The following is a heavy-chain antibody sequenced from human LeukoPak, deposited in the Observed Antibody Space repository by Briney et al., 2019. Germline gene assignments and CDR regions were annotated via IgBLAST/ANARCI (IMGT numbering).Heavy chain of an antibody. J-gene: IGHJ5*02. CDR3: ARVGIAAAGPGFDP. V-gene: IGHV4-34*01. CDR2: INHSGST. D-gene: IGHD6-13*01. Sequence: SETPSLTCAVYGGSFSGYYWSWIRQPPGKGLEWIGEINHSGSTNYNPSLKSRVTISVDTSKNQFSLKLSSVTAADTAVYYCARVGIAAAGPGFDPWGQGTLVTVSS. CDR1: GGSFSGYY.